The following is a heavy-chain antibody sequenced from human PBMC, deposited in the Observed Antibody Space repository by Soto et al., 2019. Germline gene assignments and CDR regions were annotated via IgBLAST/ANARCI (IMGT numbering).Heavy chain of an antibody. CDR2: IIPILGTA. Sequence: SVKVSCKASGGTFSSYTISWVRQAPGQGPEWMGKIIPILGTANYAQKFQGRVTITADKSTSTAYMELSSLRSEDTAVYYCARALRYCTSTACYFAFDIWGQGTMVTVSS. V-gene: IGHV1-69*08. CDR3: ARALRYCTSTACYFAFDI. J-gene: IGHJ3*02. D-gene: IGHD2-2*01. CDR1: GGTFSSYT.